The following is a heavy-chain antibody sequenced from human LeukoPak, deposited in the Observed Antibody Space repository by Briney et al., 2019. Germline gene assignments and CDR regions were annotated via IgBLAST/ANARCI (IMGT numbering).Heavy chain of an antibody. CDR3: ARRRYYDSTGYLD. Sequence: SETLSLTCTVSGGSISSSSYYWGWIRQPPGQGLEWIGSIYYSGRTYYNPSLKSRVTISIDTSKNQFSLNLSSVTAADTPVYYCARRRYYDSTGYLDWGQGTLVTVSS. V-gene: IGHV4-39*01. CDR2: IYYSGRT. D-gene: IGHD3-22*01. CDR1: GGSISSSSYY. J-gene: IGHJ1*01.